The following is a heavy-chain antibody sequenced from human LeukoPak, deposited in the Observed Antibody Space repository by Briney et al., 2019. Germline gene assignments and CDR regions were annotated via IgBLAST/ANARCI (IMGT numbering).Heavy chain of an antibody. V-gene: IGHV3-74*01. CDR2: INSDGSTT. J-gene: IGHJ6*02. CDR3: ASLQNVPSYYYYYVMDD. Sequence: GGSLRLSCAASGFTFSNYWMHWVRQAPGKGLVWVSRINSDGSTTNYADSVKGRFTISRDNAKNTLFLQMNSLRAEDTAVYYCASLQNVPSYYYYYVMDDWGQGTTVTVSS. D-gene: IGHD2/OR15-2a*01. CDR1: GFTFSNYW.